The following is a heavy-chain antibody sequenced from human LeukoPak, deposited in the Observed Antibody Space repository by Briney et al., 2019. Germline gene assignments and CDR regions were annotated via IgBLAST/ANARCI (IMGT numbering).Heavy chain of an antibody. CDR3: ARDRVLLWFGEPPRWFDP. D-gene: IGHD3-10*01. CDR1: GFTFSDYY. V-gene: IGHV3-11*01. CDR2: ISSSGSTI. J-gene: IGHJ5*02. Sequence: GGSLRLSCAASGFTFSDYYMSWIRQAPGKGLEWVSYISSSGSTIYYADSVKGRFTISRDNAKNSLYLQMNSLRAEDTAVYYCARDRVLLWFGEPPRWFDPWGQGTLVTVSS.